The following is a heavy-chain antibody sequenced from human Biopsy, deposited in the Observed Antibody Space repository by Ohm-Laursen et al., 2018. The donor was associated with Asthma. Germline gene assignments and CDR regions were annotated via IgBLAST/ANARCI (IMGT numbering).Heavy chain of an antibody. D-gene: IGHD3-16*01. CDR3: ARRGGVRRYFDY. V-gene: IGHV4-30-4*01. Sequence: SQTLSVTCTVSGGSISSGAYYWSWVRQPPGKGLEWTGYIYYIGSSYYNPSLKSRVVISLDTSKNQFSQKLSSVTAAVTAVYFCARRGGVRRYFDYWGQGTLVTVSS. CDR2: IYYIGSS. J-gene: IGHJ4*02. CDR1: GGSISSGAYY.